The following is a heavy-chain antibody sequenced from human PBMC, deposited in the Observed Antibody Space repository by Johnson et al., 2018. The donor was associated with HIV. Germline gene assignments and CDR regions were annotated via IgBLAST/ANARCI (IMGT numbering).Heavy chain of an antibody. CDR1: GFTFSSYA. CDR3: ARDLYYYDSSGDSFDI. V-gene: IGHV3-30-3*01. Sequence: QVQLVESGGGVVQPGRSLRLSCAASGFTFSSYAMHWVRQAPGKGLEWVAVISYDGSNKYYADSVKGRFTISIDNSKNTLYLQMNSLRAEDTAVYYCARDLYYYDSSGDSFDIWGQGTMVTVSS. CDR2: ISYDGSNK. J-gene: IGHJ3*02. D-gene: IGHD3-22*01.